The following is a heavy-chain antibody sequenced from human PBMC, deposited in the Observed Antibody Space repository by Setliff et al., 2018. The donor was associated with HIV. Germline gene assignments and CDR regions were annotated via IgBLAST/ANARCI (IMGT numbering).Heavy chain of an antibody. J-gene: IGHJ3*02. V-gene: IGHV4-61*09. CDR1: GGSISSDNYY. CDR2: IYTNRYT. CDR3: ARAPPGIQNDAFDI. Sequence: KTSETLSLTCTVSGGSISSDNYYWTWIRQSAGKGLEWIGHIYTNRYTNYNPSLKSRVTISFDTSQNQFSLKLSSVTTADTAVFYCARAPPGIQNDAFDIWGQGAMVTVS.